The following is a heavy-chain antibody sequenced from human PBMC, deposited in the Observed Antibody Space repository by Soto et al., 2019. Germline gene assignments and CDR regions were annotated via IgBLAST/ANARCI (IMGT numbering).Heavy chain of an antibody. D-gene: IGHD6-19*01. CDR3: ARVRNCLVSSGWPD. Sequence: QVQLVQSGAEVKKPGSSVKVSCKASGGTFSSYTISWVRQAPGQGLEWMGRIIPILGIANYAQKFQGRVTIAADKSTSTAYMEMSSLRSEDTAVYYCARVRNCLVSSGWPDWGQGTLVTVSA. CDR1: GGTFSSYT. J-gene: IGHJ4*02. CDR2: IIPILGIA. V-gene: IGHV1-69*02.